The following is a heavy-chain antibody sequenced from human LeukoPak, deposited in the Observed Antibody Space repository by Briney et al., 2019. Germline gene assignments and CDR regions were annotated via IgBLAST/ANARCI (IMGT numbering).Heavy chain of an antibody. Sequence: PGGSLRLSCAASGFTFRNYGMHWVRQAPGKGLDWVALISYDGSNKYYAGSVKGRFTVTRDNSKNTLYVQVNSLGTEDTAAYYCAKGSYYDSSGSFYFDYWGQGTLVTVSS. D-gene: IGHD3-22*01. CDR3: AKGSYYDSSGSFYFDY. CDR1: GFTFRNYG. J-gene: IGHJ4*02. V-gene: IGHV3-30*18. CDR2: ISYDGSNK.